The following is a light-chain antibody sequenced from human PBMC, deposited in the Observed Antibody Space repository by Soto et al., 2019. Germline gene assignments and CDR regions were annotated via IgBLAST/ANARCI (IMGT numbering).Light chain of an antibody. CDR2: GVS. Sequence: EIVMTQSPATLSVSPGERATLSCRASQSINNIYFAWYQQKPGQAPRLLIYGVSRRDTGIPDRFSGSGSGTEFTLTIRRLETEDFAVYSCQQYGSSPRTFGQGTKVEIK. V-gene: IGKV3-20*01. CDR3: QQYGSSPRT. J-gene: IGKJ1*01. CDR1: QSINNIY.